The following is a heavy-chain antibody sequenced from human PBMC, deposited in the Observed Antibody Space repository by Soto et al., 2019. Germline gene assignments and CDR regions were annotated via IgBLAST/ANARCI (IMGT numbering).Heavy chain of an antibody. Sequence: QVQLQESGPGLVKPSQTLSLTCTVSGGSISSGDYYWSWIRQPPGKGLEWIGYMYYSGGTYYNPSLKIRVTISVDTSKNQFSLKLSSVTAADTAVYYCARWLGYGPHCDYWGQGTLVTVSS. CDR1: GGSISSGDYY. J-gene: IGHJ4*02. V-gene: IGHV4-30-4*01. CDR3: ARWLGYGPHCDY. D-gene: IGHD5-12*01. CDR2: MYYSGGT.